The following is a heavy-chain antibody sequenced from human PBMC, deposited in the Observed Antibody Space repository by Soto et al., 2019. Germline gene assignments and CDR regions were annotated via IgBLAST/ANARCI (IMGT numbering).Heavy chain of an antibody. Sequence: LRLSCAASGFTFSSYAMSWVRQAPGKGLEWVSAISGSGGSTYYADSVKGRFTISRDNSKNTLYLQMNSLRAEDTAVYYCAKSSRGVTTRYFDYWGQGTLVTVSS. D-gene: IGHD6-13*01. CDR2: ISGSGGST. J-gene: IGHJ4*02. V-gene: IGHV3-23*01. CDR1: GFTFSSYA. CDR3: AKSSRGVTTRYFDY.